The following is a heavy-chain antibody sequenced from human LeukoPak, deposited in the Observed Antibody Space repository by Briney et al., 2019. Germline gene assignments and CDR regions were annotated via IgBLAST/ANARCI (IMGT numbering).Heavy chain of an antibody. CDR1: GYTFARYY. CDR2: INPGGGNT. CDR3: ARDWNWGSSDAFDI. Sequence: ASVKVSCKASGYTFARYYIHWVRQAPGQRLEWMGIINPGGGNTNYAQKFQGRVTVTRDTSTTTVHLELSSLRSEDTAVYYCARDWNWGSSDAFDIWGQGTMVTVSS. D-gene: IGHD7-27*01. J-gene: IGHJ3*02. V-gene: IGHV1-46*01.